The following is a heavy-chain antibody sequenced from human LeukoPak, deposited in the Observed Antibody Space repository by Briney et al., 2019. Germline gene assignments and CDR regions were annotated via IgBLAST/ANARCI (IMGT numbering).Heavy chain of an antibody. CDR1: GGSLSSYY. Sequence: SETLSLTCTVSGGSLSSYYWGWIRQPPGKGLEWIGYINYSGSTNYNPSLKSRVTVSVDTSKNQFSLKLSSVTAADTAVYYCARLSGGYWGQGTLVTVSS. CDR3: ARLSGGY. CDR2: INYSGST. V-gene: IGHV4-59*08. J-gene: IGHJ4*02. D-gene: IGHD6-25*01.